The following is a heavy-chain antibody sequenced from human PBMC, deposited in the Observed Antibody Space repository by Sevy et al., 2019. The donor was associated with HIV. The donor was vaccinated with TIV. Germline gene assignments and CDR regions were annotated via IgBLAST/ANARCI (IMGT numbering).Heavy chain of an antibody. CDR2: ISGLSNYI. J-gene: IGHJ6*02. V-gene: IGHV3-21*01. D-gene: IGHD7-27*01. Sequence: GGSLRLSRAASGFTFSSYRINWVRQAPGKGLEWVSSISGLSNYIFYSDSVKGRFTISRDNAKNSVYLQMNSLRAEDTAVYFCAKALINWDGLDVWGQGTTVTVSS. CDR1: GFTFSSYR. CDR3: AKALINWDGLDV.